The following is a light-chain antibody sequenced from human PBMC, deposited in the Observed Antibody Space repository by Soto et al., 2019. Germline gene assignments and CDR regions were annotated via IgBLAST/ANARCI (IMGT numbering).Light chain of an antibody. CDR3: SSYRSTPTLYV. V-gene: IGLV2-14*01. CDR2: EVS. J-gene: IGLJ1*01. CDR1: SSDVGRSNH. Sequence: QSALTQPASVSGSPGQSITISCTGTSSDVGRSNHVFWYQQHPGKAPKLIIYEVSSRPSGVSNRFSGSKSGNTASLTISGLQAEDEADYYCSSYRSTPTLYVLGTGTKVTVL.